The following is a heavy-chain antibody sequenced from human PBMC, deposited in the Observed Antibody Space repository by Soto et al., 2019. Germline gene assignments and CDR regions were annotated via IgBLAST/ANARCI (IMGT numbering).Heavy chain of an antibody. Sequence: PWETLSLSCTVSGFSFSSCGYSWVRQPPEEGPEWVGTLGGGDDIFYAHSVKGRFTISRDDSKNTLYLKMDNVRVEDTAIYFCAKDSVCCNGIYYAFDVWGQGTVVTVSS. CDR3: AKDSVCCNGIYYAFDV. D-gene: IGHD2-8*01. CDR2: LGGGDDI. V-gene: IGHV3-23*01. J-gene: IGHJ3*01. CDR1: GFSFSSCG.